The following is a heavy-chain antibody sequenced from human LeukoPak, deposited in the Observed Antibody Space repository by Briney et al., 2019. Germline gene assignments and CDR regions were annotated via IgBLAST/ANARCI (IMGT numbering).Heavy chain of an antibody. J-gene: IGHJ4*02. Sequence: TGGSLRLSCAASGFTFSSYWMSWVRQAPGKGLEWVAKIKQDGSEKYYVDSVKGRFTISRDNAKNSLYLQMNSLRAEETAVYYCAREPQGGHFDYWGQGTLVTVSS. V-gene: IGHV3-7*01. CDR2: IKQDGSEK. D-gene: IGHD1-14*01. CDR3: AREPQGGHFDY. CDR1: GFTFSSYW.